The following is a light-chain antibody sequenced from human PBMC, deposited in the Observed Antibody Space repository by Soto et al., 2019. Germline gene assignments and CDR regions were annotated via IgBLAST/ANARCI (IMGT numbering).Light chain of an antibody. CDR1: QSVSSY. CDR2: DAS. Sequence: EIVLTQSPATLSLSPGERATLSCRASQSVSSYLAWYQQKPGQAPRLLIYDASNRATGIPARFSGSGSGTDFTLTISSLEPEDFAVYYCQNRRNWPPWTFGQGTNVDIK. V-gene: IGKV3-11*01. J-gene: IGKJ1*01. CDR3: QNRRNWPPWT.